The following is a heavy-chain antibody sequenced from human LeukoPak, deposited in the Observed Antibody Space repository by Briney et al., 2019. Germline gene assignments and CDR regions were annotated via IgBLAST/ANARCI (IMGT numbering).Heavy chain of an antibody. J-gene: IGHJ4*02. D-gene: IGHD6-19*01. V-gene: IGHV4-39*07. CDR3: ARGGGSSGWRDFDY. Sequence: SETLSLTCTVSGGSISSSSYYWGWIRQPPGKGLEWIGSIYYSGSTYYNPSLKSRVTISVDTSKNQFSLKLSSVTAADTAVYYCARGGGSSGWRDFDYWGQGTLVTVSS. CDR1: GGSISSSSYY. CDR2: IYYSGST.